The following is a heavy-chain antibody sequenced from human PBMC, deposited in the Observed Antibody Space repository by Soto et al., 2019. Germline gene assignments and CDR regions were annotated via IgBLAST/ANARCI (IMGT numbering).Heavy chain of an antibody. J-gene: IGHJ6*02. CDR3: ARVPPSSRITIFGVSGGRVGMDV. CDR1: GYTFTSYG. D-gene: IGHD3-3*01. V-gene: IGHV1-18*01. Sequence: QVQLVQSGAEVKKPGASVKVSCKASGYTFTSYGISWVRQAPGQGLEWMGWISAYNGNTNYAQKLQGRVTMTTDTATRTXXMXLXILRSDDTAVYYCARVPPSSRITIFGVSGGRVGMDVWGQGTTVTVSS. CDR2: ISAYNGNT.